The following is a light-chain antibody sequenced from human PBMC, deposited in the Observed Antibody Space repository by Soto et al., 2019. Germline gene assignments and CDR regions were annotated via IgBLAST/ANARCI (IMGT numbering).Light chain of an antibody. CDR1: SSDVGAYNY. V-gene: IGLV2-14*01. Sequence: QSALTQPASVSGPPGQSITISCTGTSSDVGAYNYVSWYQHHPGKAPRLVIYDVTNRPSGISDRFSGSKSGNTASLTISGLLAEDEAYYYCTSYTRTSTYVFGTGTKLTVL. CDR3: TSYTRTSTYV. J-gene: IGLJ1*01. CDR2: DVT.